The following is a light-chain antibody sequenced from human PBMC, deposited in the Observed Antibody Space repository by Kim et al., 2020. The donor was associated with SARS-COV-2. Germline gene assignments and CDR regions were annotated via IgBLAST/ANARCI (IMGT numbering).Light chain of an antibody. V-gene: IGLV1-51*01. CDR2: DNN. J-gene: IGLJ3*02. Sequence: GQKVTISRSGSSSNIGTNYVSWYQQLPGTVPKVLIYDNNKRPSGIPDRFSGSKSGTSGTLDITGLQTGDEADYYCGTWDSSLSVWLFGGGTQLTVL. CDR1: SSNIGTNY. CDR3: GTWDSSLSVWL.